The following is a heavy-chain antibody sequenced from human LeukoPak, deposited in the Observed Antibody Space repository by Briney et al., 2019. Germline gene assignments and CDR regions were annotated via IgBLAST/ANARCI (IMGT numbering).Heavy chain of an antibody. Sequence: GGSLRLSCAASGFTFDDYAMHWVRQAPGKGLEWVSGISWNSGSIGYADSVKGRFTISRDNAKNSLYLQMNSLRAEDTAMYYCAKGNYYDSSGPFDYWGQGTLVTVSS. J-gene: IGHJ4*02. CDR2: ISWNSGSI. CDR1: GFTFDDYA. V-gene: IGHV3-9*01. CDR3: AKGNYYDSSGPFDY. D-gene: IGHD3-22*01.